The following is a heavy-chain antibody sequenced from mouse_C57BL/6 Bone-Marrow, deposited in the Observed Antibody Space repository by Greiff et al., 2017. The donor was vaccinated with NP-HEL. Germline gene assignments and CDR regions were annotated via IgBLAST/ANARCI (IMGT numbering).Heavy chain of an antibody. V-gene: IGHV14-4*01. Sequence: VQLKESGAELVRPGASVKLSCTASGFNIKDDYMHWVKQRPEQGLEWIGWIDPENGDTEYASKFQGKATITADTSSNTAYLQLSSLTSEDTAVYYGTTFDYDGDWYFDVCGTGTTVTVSS. CDR3: TTFDYDGDWYFDV. CDR1: GFNIKDDY. CDR2: IDPENGDT. D-gene: IGHD2-4*01. J-gene: IGHJ1*03.